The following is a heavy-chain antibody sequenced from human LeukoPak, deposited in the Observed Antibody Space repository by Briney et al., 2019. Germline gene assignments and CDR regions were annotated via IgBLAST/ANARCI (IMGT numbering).Heavy chain of an antibody. CDR3: AKDRSPIDY. CDR1: GFTFNSYG. V-gene: IGHV3-30*02. Sequence: GGSLRLSCAASGFTFNSYGMHWVRQAPGKGLEWVAFIRYDGTNTYYADSVKGRFTISRDNSKNTLYLQMNSLRAEDTAVYYCAKDRSPIDYWGQGTLVTVSS. J-gene: IGHJ4*02. CDR2: IRYDGTNT. D-gene: IGHD6-13*01.